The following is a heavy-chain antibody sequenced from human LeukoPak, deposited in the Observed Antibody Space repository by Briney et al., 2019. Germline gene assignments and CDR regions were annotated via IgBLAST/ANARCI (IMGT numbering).Heavy chain of an antibody. V-gene: IGHV3-23*01. CDR1: GFTFSSYA. Sequence: GGSLRLSCAASGFTFSSYAMSWVRQAPGKGLEWVSGISGTGGNTYYADSVKGRFTISRDNSRNTLYLQMNSLRAEDTAVFYCARDREYRGSYRPGPTRYYYGMDVWGQGTTVTVSS. J-gene: IGHJ6*02. CDR3: ARDREYRGSYRPGPTRYYYGMDV. CDR2: ISGTGGNT. D-gene: IGHD1-26*01.